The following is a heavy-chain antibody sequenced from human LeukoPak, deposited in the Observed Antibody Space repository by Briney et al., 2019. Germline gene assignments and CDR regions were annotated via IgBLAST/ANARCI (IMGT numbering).Heavy chain of an antibody. CDR2: LYYGENS. J-gene: IGHJ4*02. CDR1: GGSISIISSSTYY. D-gene: IGHD6-25*01. CDR3: ARQLPTAAADTRGYFDY. Sequence: PSETLSLTCTVSGGSISIISSSTYYWGWIRQAPGKGLEWIGSLYYGENSHYNPSLKSRATLSVDTSNNQFSLKLTSVTAADAAVYFCARQLPTAAADTRGYFDYWGQVAVVTVSS. V-gene: IGHV4-39*01.